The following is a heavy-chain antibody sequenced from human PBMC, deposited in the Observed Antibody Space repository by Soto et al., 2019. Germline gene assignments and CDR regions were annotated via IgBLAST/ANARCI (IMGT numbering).Heavy chain of an antibody. J-gene: IGHJ1*01. Sequence: QLQLQQSGPGLVKPSETLSLTCTVSGGSISGSSYYWGWIRQPPGKGLEWIGSSYYSGSTYYNPSLKSRVTITVDTSKNQFSLKLSSVTAADTAVYYCATLWFAESQHWGQGTLVTVSS. CDR3: ATLWFAESQH. D-gene: IGHD3-10*01. V-gene: IGHV4-39*01. CDR1: GGSISGSSYY. CDR2: SYYSGST.